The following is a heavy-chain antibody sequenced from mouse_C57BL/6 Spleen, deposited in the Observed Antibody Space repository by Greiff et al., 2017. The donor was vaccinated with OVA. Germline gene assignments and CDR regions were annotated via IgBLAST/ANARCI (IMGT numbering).Heavy chain of an antibody. CDR3: ARYPRHHEAMDY. Sequence: QVQLQQPGAELVMPGASVKLSCKASGYTFTSYWMHWVKQRPGQGLEWIGEIDPSDSYTNYNQKFKGKSTLTVDKSSSTAYMQLSSLTSEDSAVYYCARYPRHHEAMDYWGQGTSVTVSS. V-gene: IGHV1-69*01. D-gene: IGHD2-10*02. CDR2: IDPSDSYT. J-gene: IGHJ4*01. CDR1: GYTFTSYW.